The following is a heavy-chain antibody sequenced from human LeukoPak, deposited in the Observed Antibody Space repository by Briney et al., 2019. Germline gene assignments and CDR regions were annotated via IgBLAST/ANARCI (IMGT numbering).Heavy chain of an antibody. CDR3: ARFGDDLGV. CDR2: ISSSSSYI. CDR1: GLTFSSYS. D-gene: IGHD3-10*01. V-gene: IGHV3-21*01. Sequence: AGGSLRLSCAASGLTFSSYSMNWVRQAPGKGLEWVSSISSSSSYIYYADSVEGRFTISRDNAKKSLYLQMNSLRVEDTAIYYCARFGDDLGVWGQGTTVTVS. J-gene: IGHJ6*02.